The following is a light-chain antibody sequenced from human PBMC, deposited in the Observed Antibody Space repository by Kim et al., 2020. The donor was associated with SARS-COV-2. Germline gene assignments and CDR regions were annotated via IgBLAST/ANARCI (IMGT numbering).Light chain of an antibody. CDR1: QRLSRSY. V-gene: IGKV3-20*01. J-gene: IGKJ1*01. CDR3: QQYDFSPRT. Sequence: EIVLTQSPGTLSLSPGERATLSCRASQRLSRSYLAWYQQKPGQAPRLLIFVASTRATGIPDRFSGGGSGTDFTLTISGLEPEDSAVYYCQQYDFSPRTFGPGTKVDI. CDR2: VAS.